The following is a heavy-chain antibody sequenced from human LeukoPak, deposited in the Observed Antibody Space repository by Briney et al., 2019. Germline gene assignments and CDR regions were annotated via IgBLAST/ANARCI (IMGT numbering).Heavy chain of an antibody. D-gene: IGHD6-13*01. V-gene: IGHV4-59*12. Sequence: SATLSLTCTVAGGSISSYYWSRIRPPPGKGLEWIGNIYYSGSTNYNPSLKSRVTISVDKSKNQFSLKLSSVTAADTAVYYCAREGDSSSVGWFDSWGQGTLVTVSS. CDR1: GGSISSYY. CDR3: AREGDSSSVGWFDS. J-gene: IGHJ5*01. CDR2: IYYSGST.